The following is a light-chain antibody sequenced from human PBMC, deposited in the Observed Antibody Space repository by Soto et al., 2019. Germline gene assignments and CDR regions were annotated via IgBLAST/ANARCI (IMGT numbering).Light chain of an antibody. Sequence: IQMTQSPSTLAASVGDGVTSTCRASPSSRSWLACDQQKPWKAPKLLIYDAASLESGVQARFSGSASGTECTLTISGLHPDYFATSYGHRYNSYLYTFGQGTKLEIK. V-gene: IGKV1-5*01. CDR1: PSSRSW. CDR2: DAA. J-gene: IGKJ2*01. CDR3: HRYNSYLYT.